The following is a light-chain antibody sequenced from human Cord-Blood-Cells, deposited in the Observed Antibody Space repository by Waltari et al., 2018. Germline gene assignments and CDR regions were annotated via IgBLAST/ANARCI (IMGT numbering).Light chain of an antibody. V-gene: IGLV2-14*01. Sequence: QSALTQPASVSGSPGQSLTISCPGTSSDVAGDNYVSWYQQHPGKAPKLMIYDVSNRPSGVSNRFSGSKSGNTASLTISGLQAEDEADYYCSSYTSSSVVFGGGTKLTVL. CDR2: DVS. CDR3: SSYTSSSVV. J-gene: IGLJ2*01. CDR1: SSDVAGDNY.